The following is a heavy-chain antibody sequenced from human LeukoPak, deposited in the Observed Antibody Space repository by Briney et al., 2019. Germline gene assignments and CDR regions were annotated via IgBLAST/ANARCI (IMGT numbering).Heavy chain of an antibody. CDR1: GYTFTSDG. CDR2: ISAYNGNT. D-gene: IGHD3-3*01. CDR3: ASGAQEGDFWSGYWSRFDY. V-gene: IGHV1-18*01. Sequence: ASVKVSCKASGYTFTSDGISWVRQAPGQGLEWMGWISAYNGNTNYAQKLQGRVTMTTDTSTSTAYMELRSLRSDDTAVYYCASGAQEGDFWSGYWSRFDYWGQGTLVTVSS. J-gene: IGHJ4*02.